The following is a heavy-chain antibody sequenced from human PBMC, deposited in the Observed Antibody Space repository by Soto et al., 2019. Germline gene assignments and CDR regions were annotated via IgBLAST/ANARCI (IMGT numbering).Heavy chain of an antibody. D-gene: IGHD3-22*01. V-gene: IGHV3-15*01. CDR2: IKSKNDGGTT. CDR1: GFTFTNTW. J-gene: IGHJ4*02. Sequence: GGSLRLSCAASGFTFTNTWMTWVRQAPGKGLEWVGRIKSKNDGGTTDYAAPVKGRFTISRDDSKNTLYLQMNSLKTEDTAVYYCTTHSCYDSSWWGQGTLVTVSS. CDR3: TTHSCYDSSW.